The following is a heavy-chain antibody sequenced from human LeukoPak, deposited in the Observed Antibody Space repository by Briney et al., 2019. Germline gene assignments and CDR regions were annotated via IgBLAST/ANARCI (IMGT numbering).Heavy chain of an antibody. V-gene: IGHV3-48*02. J-gene: IGHJ4*02. CDR1: GFTFSNFW. CDR2: IDSDTYGNTI. D-gene: IGHD4-17*01. Sequence: PGGSLRLSCTASGFTFSNFWMGWVRQAPGKELEWISYIDSDTYGNTIYYPHTVKGRFTISRDNAKNSLYLQMDSLRDEDTAVYYCARDRDYAFDYWGQGTLVTVSS. CDR3: ARDRDYAFDY.